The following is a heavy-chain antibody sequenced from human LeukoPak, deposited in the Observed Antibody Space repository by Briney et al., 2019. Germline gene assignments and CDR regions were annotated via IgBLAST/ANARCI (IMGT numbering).Heavy chain of an antibody. J-gene: IGHJ5*02. D-gene: IGHD2-8*02. Sequence: SETLSLTCTVSGGSINSANYYWSWIRQNPGRGLEWIGYMDYSGNTYYNPALTSRVTISLATSKDHFSLKLSSVTAADTAIYYCARGRSTGVNYRGLFDPWGQGALVTVSS. CDR1: GGSINSANYY. CDR2: MDYSGNT. CDR3: ARGRSTGVNYRGLFDP. V-gene: IGHV4-31*03.